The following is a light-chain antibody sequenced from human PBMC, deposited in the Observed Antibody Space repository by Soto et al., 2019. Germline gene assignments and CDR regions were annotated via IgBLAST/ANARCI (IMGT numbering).Light chain of an antibody. Sequence: QPVLTQSPSASASLGASVKLTGTLSSGHSSYAIAWHQQQPEKGPRYLMTLNSDGSHSKGDGIPDRFSGSSSGAERYLTISSLQSEDEADYYCQTWGTGIRVFGGGTKLTVL. CDR1: SGHSSYA. J-gene: IGLJ2*01. CDR2: LNSDGSH. V-gene: IGLV4-69*01. CDR3: QTWGTGIRV.